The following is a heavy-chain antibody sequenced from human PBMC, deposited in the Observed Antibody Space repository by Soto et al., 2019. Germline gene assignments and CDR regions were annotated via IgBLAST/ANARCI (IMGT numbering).Heavy chain of an antibody. D-gene: IGHD2-15*01. CDR3: ASALGYCSGGSCYGTSY. V-gene: IGHV3-48*01. CDR2: ISSSSSTI. J-gene: IGHJ4*02. Sequence: GGSLRLSCAASGFTFSSYSMNWVRQAPGKGLEWVSYISSSSSTIYYADSVKGRFTISRDNAKNSLYLQMNSLRAEDTAVYYCASALGYCSGGSCYGTSYWGQGTLVTVSS. CDR1: GFTFSSYS.